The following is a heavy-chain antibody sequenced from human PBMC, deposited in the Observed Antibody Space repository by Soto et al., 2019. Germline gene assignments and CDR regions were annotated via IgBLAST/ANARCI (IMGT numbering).Heavy chain of an antibody. CDR1: GGTFSSYA. CDR3: ATCSSSWYHDAFDI. J-gene: IGHJ3*02. Sequence: SVKVSCKASGGTFSSYAISWVRQTPGQGLEWMGGIIPIFGTANYAQKFQGRVTITADESTSTAYMELSSLRSEDTAVYYCATCSSSWYHDAFDIWGQGTMVTVSS. CDR2: IIPIFGTA. D-gene: IGHD6-13*01. V-gene: IGHV1-69*13.